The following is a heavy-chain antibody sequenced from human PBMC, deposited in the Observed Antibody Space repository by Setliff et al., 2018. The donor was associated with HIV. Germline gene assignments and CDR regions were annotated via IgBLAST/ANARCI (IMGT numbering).Heavy chain of an antibody. Sequence: SETLSLTCTVSGGFISTYYWTWIRQSPGKGLEWIGHVSYSGTTSYNPSLKSRVTISVDTSKNQFYLRMRPVTAADTAVYFCVRAPVYCSGDCYPRYFDPWGQGTRVTVSS. V-gene: IGHV4-59*12. CDR2: VSYSGTT. J-gene: IGHJ5*02. CDR1: GGFISTYY. CDR3: VRAPVYCSGDCYPRYFDP. D-gene: IGHD2-15*01.